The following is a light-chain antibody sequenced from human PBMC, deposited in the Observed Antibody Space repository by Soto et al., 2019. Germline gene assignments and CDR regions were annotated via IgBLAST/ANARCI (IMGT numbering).Light chain of an antibody. CDR3: QQYNNWPPIT. CDR1: QSVDNN. J-gene: IGKJ5*01. CDR2: RSS. V-gene: IGKV3-15*01. Sequence: ETILTQSPATLSVSPGERATLSCRASQSVDNNLAWYQQKPGQAPRLLIYRSSTRATGIPARFSGSGSGTEFTLPIGSLQSEDFAVYSCQQYNNWPPITFGQGTRLEIK.